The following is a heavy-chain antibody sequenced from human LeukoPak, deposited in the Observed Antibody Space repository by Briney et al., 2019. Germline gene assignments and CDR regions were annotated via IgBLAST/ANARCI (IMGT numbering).Heavy chain of an antibody. J-gene: IGHJ4*02. CDR3: ARHGGFSSSSDY. Sequence: SETLSLTCTVSGGSFSSSSYYWGWIRQPPGKGLEWIGSIYYSGSTYYNPSLKSRVTISVDRSKNQFSLKLSSVTAADTAVYYCARHGGFSSSSDYWGQGTLVTVSS. D-gene: IGHD3-22*01. V-gene: IGHV4-39*07. CDR1: GGSFSSSSYY. CDR2: IYYSGST.